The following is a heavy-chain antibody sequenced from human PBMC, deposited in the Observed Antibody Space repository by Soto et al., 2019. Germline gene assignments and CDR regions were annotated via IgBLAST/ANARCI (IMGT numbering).Heavy chain of an antibody. V-gene: IGHV3-53*01. CDR2: IYSGGST. J-gene: IGHJ4*02. CDR1: GFTVSSNY. Sequence: GGSLRLSCAASGFTVSSNYMSWVRQAPGKGLELVSVIYSGGSTYYAHSVKGRFTISRDNSKNTLYLQMNSLIAEDTAVYYCARDSTTGPPAYWGQGTLVPVSS. D-gene: IGHD2-8*01. CDR3: ARDSTTGPPAY.